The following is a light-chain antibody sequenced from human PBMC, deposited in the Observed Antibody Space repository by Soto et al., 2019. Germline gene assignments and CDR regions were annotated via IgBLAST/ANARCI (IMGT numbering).Light chain of an antibody. V-gene: IGLV2-8*01. Sequence: QLVLTQPPSASGSHGQSVAISCTGTSSDVGGYNYVSWYQQHPGKAPKLMIYEVNKRPSGVPDRFSGSKSGNTASLTVSGLQAEDEADYYCSSYAGSSNVFGTGTKLTVL. J-gene: IGLJ1*01. CDR2: EVN. CDR1: SSDVGGYNY. CDR3: SSYAGSSNV.